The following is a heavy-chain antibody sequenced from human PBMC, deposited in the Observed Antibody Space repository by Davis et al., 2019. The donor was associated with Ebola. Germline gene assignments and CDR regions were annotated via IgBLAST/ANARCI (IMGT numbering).Heavy chain of an antibody. D-gene: IGHD3-16*01. CDR3: SPDPVLTAKYV. CDR2: FDPEDGGH. CDR1: GYSLTDLT. J-gene: IGHJ4*02. Sequence: ASVKVSCKVSGYSLTDLTMHWVRQAPGKGLEWMGGFDPEDGGHRFAQRLQGRVTMTEDTLTNTAYMELTRLTSEDTAVYFCSPDPVLTAKYVWGQGTLVTVSS. V-gene: IGHV1-24*01.